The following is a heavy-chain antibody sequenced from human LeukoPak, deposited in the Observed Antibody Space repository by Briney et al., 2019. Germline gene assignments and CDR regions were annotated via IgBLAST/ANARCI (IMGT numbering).Heavy chain of an antibody. V-gene: IGHV2-70*11. CDR1: GFSLSTSGMC. D-gene: IGHD3-10*01. CDR3: ARAYYYGLGSSGIDY. Sequence: SGPALVKPTQTLTLTCTFSGFSLSTSGMCVSWIRQPPGKALEWLARIDWDDDKYYSTSLKTRLTISKDTSKNQVVLTMTNMDPVDTATYYCARAYYYGLGSSGIDYWGQGTLVTVSS. J-gene: IGHJ4*02. CDR2: IDWDDDK.